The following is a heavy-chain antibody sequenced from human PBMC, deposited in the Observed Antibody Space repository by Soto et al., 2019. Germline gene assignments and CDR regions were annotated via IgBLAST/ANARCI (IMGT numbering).Heavy chain of an antibody. CDR3: ARQASSGPGGGGWFDP. Sequence: EVQLVESGGGLVQPGGSLRLSCAASGFTFSAYDMHWVRQPTGKGLEWVSAIGTLHDTYYPDSVKGRFTISRENAKNSFSLQMNALTTGDTAVYYCARQASSGPGGGGWFDPWGQGTLVTVSS. D-gene: IGHD3-16*01. CDR2: IGTLHDT. CDR1: GFTFSAYD. J-gene: IGHJ5*02. V-gene: IGHV3-13*01.